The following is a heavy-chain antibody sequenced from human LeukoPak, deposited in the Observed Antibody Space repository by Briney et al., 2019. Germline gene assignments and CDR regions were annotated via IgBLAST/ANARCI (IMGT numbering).Heavy chain of an antibody. D-gene: IGHD2-21*02. V-gene: IGHV3-48*03. CDR1: GFTFSSYE. CDR3: AKFYRATRGACDS. Sequence: GGSLRLSCAVSGFTFSSYEMNWVRQAPGKGLEWVSYISSSGFNIYYADSVKGRFTISRDNAKNSLYLQMNSLRAEDTAIYYCAKFYRATRGACDSWGQGTLVTVSS. J-gene: IGHJ4*02. CDR2: ISSSGFNI.